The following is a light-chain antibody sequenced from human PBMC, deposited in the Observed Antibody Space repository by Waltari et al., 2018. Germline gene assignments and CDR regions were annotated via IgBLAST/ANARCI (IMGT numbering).Light chain of an antibody. Sequence: QSVLTQPPSVSGAPGQRVTLSCTGSSPNIGGYSVSWYQQVPRTTPKLLIYQDNKRPSGVSDRFSGSKSGSSASLTITGLQTEDEADFYCLSYDSSLSVWVFGGGTRLTVL. CDR1: SPNIGGYS. J-gene: IGLJ2*01. CDR2: QDN. CDR3: LSYDSSLSVWV. V-gene: IGLV1-40*01.